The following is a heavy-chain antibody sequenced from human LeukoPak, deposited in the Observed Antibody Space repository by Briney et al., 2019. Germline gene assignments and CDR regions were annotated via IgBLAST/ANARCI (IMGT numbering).Heavy chain of an antibody. CDR3: ARGKGVPPGY. D-gene: IGHD3-10*01. CDR2: IYYSGST. CDR1: GGSISSSSYY. V-gene: IGHV4-39*07. Sequence: SETLSLTCTVSGGSISSSSYYWGWIRQPPGKGLEWIGSIYYSGSTYYNPSLKSRVTISVDTSKNQFSLKLSSVTAADTAVYYCARGKGVPPGYWGQGTLVTVSS. J-gene: IGHJ4*02.